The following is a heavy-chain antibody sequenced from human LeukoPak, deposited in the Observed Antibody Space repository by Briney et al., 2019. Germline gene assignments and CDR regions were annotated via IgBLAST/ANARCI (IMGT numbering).Heavy chain of an antibody. D-gene: IGHD1-26*01. V-gene: IGHV1-3*01. CDR2: INAGNGNT. CDR3: ARGATKGGCFDY. CDR1: GYTFTNYA. J-gene: IGHJ4*02. Sequence: ASVKVSCKASGYTFTNYAIHWVRQAPGQRPEWMGWINAGNGNTKYSQTFQDRVTVTRDKSASTAYMELSSLRSEDTAVYYCARGATKGGCFDYWGQGTLVTVSS.